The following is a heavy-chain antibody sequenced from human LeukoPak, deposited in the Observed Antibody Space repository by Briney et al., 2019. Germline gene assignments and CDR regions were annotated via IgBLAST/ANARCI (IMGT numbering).Heavy chain of an antibody. CDR1: GFTVSSNY. CDR2: IYSGGST. CDR3: ARGYYDFWSGYYKTSDY. Sequence: PGGSLRLSCAASGFTVSSNYMSWVRQAPGKGLEWVSVIYSGGSTYYADSVKGRFTISRDNSKNTLYLQMNSLRAEDTAVYYCARGYYDFWSGYYKTSDYWGQETLVTVSS. V-gene: IGHV3-66*02. D-gene: IGHD3-3*01. J-gene: IGHJ4*02.